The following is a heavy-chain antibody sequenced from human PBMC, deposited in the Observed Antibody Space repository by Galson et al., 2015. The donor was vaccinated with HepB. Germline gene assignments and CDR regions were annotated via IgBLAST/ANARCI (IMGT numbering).Heavy chain of an antibody. CDR2: IYYSGNT. J-gene: IGHJ4*02. CDR1: GGSVSSGSYY. V-gene: IGHV4-61*01. CDR3: ASVVQRGSWSDYFDY. Sequence: SETLSLTCTVSGGSVSSGSYYWSWIRQPPGKGLEWIGYIYYSGNTNYNPSLKSRVTISIDTSKNQFSLKLSSVTAADTAMYYCASVVQRGSWSDYFDYWGQGTLVTVSS. D-gene: IGHD6-13*01.